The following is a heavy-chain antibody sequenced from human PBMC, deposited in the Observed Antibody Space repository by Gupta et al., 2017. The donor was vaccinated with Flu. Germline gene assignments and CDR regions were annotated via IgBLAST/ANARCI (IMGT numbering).Heavy chain of an antibody. CDR1: GFSFSNYG. CDR2: LSYDGSNE. D-gene: IGHD1-7*01. V-gene: IGHV3-30*18. J-gene: IGHJ6*02. CDR3: AKDWKWNYNNYGMNV. Sequence: QEEVVESGGGVVQPGRSLRLSCAAFGFSFSNYGMHWVRQAPGKGLEWVAVLSYDGSNEYYADSVKGRFTISRDNSRNTLYLQMNSLRSEDTAVYYCAKDWKWNYNNYGMNVWGQGTTVTVSS.